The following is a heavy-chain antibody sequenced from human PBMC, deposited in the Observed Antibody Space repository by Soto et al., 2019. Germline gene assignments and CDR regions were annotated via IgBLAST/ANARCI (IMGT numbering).Heavy chain of an antibody. D-gene: IGHD2-2*01. CDR3: ARGLEGLYQGRYYYGMDV. CDR1: GGSVSSGSYY. Sequence: QVQLQESGPGLVKPSETLSLTCTVSGGSVSSGSYYWSWIRQPPGQGLEWIGYIYYSGSTNYNPSLSSRVTSSVDACTNQYSLKLISETAADTHVYSCARGLEGLYQGRYYYGMDVWGQVTTVTVSS. V-gene: IGHV4-61*01. CDR2: IYYSGST. J-gene: IGHJ6*02.